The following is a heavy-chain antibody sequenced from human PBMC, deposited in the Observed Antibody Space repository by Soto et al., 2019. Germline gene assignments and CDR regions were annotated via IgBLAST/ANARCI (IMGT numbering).Heavy chain of an antibody. D-gene: IGHD3-22*01. J-gene: IGHJ3*02. CDR1: GFTVRANY. Sequence: PGGSLRLSCAVSGFTVRANYMSWVRQAPGKGLEWVANIKPDGSQKWYVDSVKGRFTISRDNAKKSLYLQMNSLRAEDTAVYYCARGDYYDSSGPFSDAFDIWGQGTMVTVSS. CDR3: ARGDYYDSSGPFSDAFDI. V-gene: IGHV3-7*04. CDR2: IKPDGSQK.